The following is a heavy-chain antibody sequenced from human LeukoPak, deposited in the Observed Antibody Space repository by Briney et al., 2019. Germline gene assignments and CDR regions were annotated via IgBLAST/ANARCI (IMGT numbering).Heavy chain of an antibody. Sequence: SETLSLTCAVSGGSITSSNWWSWIRQPPGKGLEWIGEIYYSGSTNYNPSLKSRVTISVDKSKKQFSLKMTSVTAADTAVYYCANSRGYSYGYDYWGQGTLVTVSS. CDR3: ANSRGYSYGYDY. V-gene: IGHV4-4*02. CDR2: IYYSGST. D-gene: IGHD5-18*01. CDR1: GGSITSSNW. J-gene: IGHJ4*02.